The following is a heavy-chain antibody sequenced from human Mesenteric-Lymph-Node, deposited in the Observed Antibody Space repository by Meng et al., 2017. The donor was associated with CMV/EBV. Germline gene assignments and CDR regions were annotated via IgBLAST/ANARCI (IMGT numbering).Heavy chain of an antibody. Sequence: GGSLRLSCTASGFIFSSYNMNWVRQAPGKGLEWVAVISYDGSNKYYADSVKGRFTISRDNSKNTLYLQMNSLRAEDTAVYYCARNHHYYGSGSYLGYYYGMDVWGQGTTVTVSS. D-gene: IGHD3-10*01. CDR3: ARNHHYYGSGSYLGYYYGMDV. CDR2: ISYDGSNK. J-gene: IGHJ6*02. V-gene: IGHV3-30*03. CDR1: GFIFSSYN.